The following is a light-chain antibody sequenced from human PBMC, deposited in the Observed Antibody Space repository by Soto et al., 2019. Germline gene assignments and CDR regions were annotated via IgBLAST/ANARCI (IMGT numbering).Light chain of an antibody. Sequence: EIVMTQSPATLSVSPGERATLSCRASQSVSSNLAWHQQKPGQAPRLLIYGASTRATGIPARFSGSGSGTEFTLTISSLQYEDFAVYYCQQYNNWPTITFGQGTRLEIK. J-gene: IGKJ5*01. CDR1: QSVSSN. CDR3: QQYNNWPTIT. V-gene: IGKV3-15*01. CDR2: GAS.